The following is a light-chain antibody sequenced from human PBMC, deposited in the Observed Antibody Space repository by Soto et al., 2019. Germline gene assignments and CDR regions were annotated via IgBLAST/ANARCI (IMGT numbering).Light chain of an antibody. CDR2: GAS. CDR3: QQRSNWPPIT. J-gene: IGKJ5*01. V-gene: IGKV3-11*01. Sequence: EIVMTQSPATLSVSPGERATLSCRASQSVSSNLAWYQQKPGQAPRLLIYGASNRATGIPDRFSGSGSGTDFTLTISRLEPEDFAVYYCQQRSNWPPITFGQGTRLEI. CDR1: QSVSSN.